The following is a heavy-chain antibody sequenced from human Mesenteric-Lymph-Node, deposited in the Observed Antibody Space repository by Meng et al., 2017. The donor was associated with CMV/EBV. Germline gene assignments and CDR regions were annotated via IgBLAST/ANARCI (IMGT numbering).Heavy chain of an antibody. CDR2: IYYSGST. CDR1: GGSVSSGTYY. D-gene: IGHD3-16*01. J-gene: IGHJ4*02. V-gene: IGHV4-61*01. CDR3: ARSGGSWGDYFDY. Sequence: SETLSLTCSVSGGSVSSGTYYWSWIRQSPAKGLEWIGYIYYSGSTNYNPSLKSRVTISVDTSKNQFSLKLSSVTAADTAVYYCARSGGSWGDYFDYWGQGTLVTVSS.